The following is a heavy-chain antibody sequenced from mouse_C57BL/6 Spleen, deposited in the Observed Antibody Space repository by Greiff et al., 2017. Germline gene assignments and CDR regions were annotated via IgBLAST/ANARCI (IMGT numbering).Heavy chain of an antibody. CDR1: GYAFSSYW. Sequence: VQLQQSGAELVKPGASVKISCKASGYAFSSYWMHWVKQRPGKGLEWIGQIYPGDGDTNYNGKFKGKATLTADKSSSTAYMQLSSLTSEDSAVYFCARSYDYDLTYYFDYCGQGTTLTVSS. CDR2: IYPGDGDT. V-gene: IGHV1-80*01. CDR3: ARSYDYDLTYYFDY. J-gene: IGHJ2*01. D-gene: IGHD2-4*01.